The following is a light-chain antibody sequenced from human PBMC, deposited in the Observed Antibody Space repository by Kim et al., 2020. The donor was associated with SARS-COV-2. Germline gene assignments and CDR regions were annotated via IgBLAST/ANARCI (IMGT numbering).Light chain of an antibody. CDR2: DGD. CDR3: LLSYSGAVV. Sequence: SGHYPYWFQQTPGQAPRPLIYDGDKKYSWTPARFSGSLPGGKAALTLWGAQPEDEADYYCLLSYSGAVVFGGGTKLTVL. V-gene: IGLV7-46*01. J-gene: IGLJ2*01. CDR1: SGHY.